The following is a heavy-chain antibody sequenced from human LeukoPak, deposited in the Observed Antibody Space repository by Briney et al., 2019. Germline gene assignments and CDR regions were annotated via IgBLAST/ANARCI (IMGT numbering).Heavy chain of an antibody. V-gene: IGHV4-61*02. Sequence: SQTLSLTCTVSGGSISSGSYYWSWIRQPAGKGLEWIGRIYTSGSTNYNPSLKSRVTISVDTSKNQFSLKLSSVTAADTAVYYCGRDHYDFPNWFDPWGQGTLVTVSS. CDR3: GRDHYDFPNWFDP. J-gene: IGHJ5*02. CDR2: IYTSGST. D-gene: IGHD3-3*01. CDR1: GGSISSGSYY.